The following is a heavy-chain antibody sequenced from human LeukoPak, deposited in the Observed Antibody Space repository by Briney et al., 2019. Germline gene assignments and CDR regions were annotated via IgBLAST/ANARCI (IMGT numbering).Heavy chain of an antibody. V-gene: IGHV4-59*02. J-gene: IGHJ4*02. D-gene: IGHD3-22*01. CDR2: IYYSGST. Sequence: SETLSLTCTVSGGSVNSYFWSWIRQPPGKGLEWIGYIYYSGSTNYNPSLRSRVTMSVDTSKNQFSLKLSSVTAADTAVYFCARKDNSDKDPYYYDFWGQGILVTVSS. CDR3: ARKDNSDKDPYYYDF. CDR1: GGSVNSYF.